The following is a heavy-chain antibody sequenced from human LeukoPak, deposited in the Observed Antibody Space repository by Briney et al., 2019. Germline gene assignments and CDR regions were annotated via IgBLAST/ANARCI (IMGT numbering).Heavy chain of an antibody. CDR2: IYTTGST. CDR1: GGSISVYY. V-gene: IGHV4-4*07. CDR3: ARDYCGGDCYTSYHYYYMDV. Sequence: PSETLSLTCTVSGGSISVYYWSWIRQPTGKGLEWLGRIYTTGSTNYNPSLRSRVTMSVDTSKNQFSLKLSSVTAADTAVYYCARDYCGGDCYTSYHYYYMDVWGKGTTVTVYS. J-gene: IGHJ6*03. D-gene: IGHD2-21*02.